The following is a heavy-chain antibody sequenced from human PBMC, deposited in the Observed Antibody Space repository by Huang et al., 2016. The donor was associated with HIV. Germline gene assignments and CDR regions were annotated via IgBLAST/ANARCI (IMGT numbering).Heavy chain of an antibody. J-gene: IGHJ3*02. D-gene: IGHD4-4*01. CDR2: IHNSGGT. CDR3: ARESADYSNYFTFDI. Sequence: QVHLQESGPGLVEPSETLSLTCTVSGDSLRSRCWSWIRQPPGKGLEWIGHIHNSGGTNYNPSLQGRLTVSMDTSINHFSLKLTSLTAADTAVYFCARESADYSNYFTFDIWGQGIMVTVSS. CDR1: GDSLRSRC. V-gene: IGHV4-59*11.